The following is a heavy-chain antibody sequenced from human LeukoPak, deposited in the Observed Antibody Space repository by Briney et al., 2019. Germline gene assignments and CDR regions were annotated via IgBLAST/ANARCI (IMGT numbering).Heavy chain of an antibody. CDR3: ARVIDVAAAGYFDS. CDR1: GFSITTSYY. D-gene: IGHD6-13*01. CDR2: IFRIGST. V-gene: IGHV4-38-2*02. Sequence: SETLSLTCIVSGFSITTSYYWAWIRQPPGKGLEWIGTIFRIGSTYYNPSLKSRVTISVDTSKNQFSLKLSSVTAADTALYYCARVIDVAAAGYFDSWGQGTQVTVSS. J-gene: IGHJ4*02.